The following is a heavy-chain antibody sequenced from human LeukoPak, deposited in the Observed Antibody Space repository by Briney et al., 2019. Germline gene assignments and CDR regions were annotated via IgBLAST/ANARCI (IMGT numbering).Heavy chain of an antibody. CDR1: GVTFSSYS. CDR3: ARGYNWNDPYYYYMDV. J-gene: IGHJ6*03. V-gene: IGHV3-48*04. D-gene: IGHD1-20*01. CDR2: ISSSSSTI. Sequence: GGSLRLSCAASGVTFSSYSMNWVRQAPGKGLEWVSYISSSSSTIYSADSVKGRFTISRDNAKTSLYLQMNSLRAEDTAVYYCARGYNWNDPYYYYMDVWGKGTTVTVSS.